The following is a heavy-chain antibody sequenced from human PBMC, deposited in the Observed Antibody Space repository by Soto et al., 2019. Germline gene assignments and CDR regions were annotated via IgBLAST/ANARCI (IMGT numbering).Heavy chain of an antibody. CDR1: GGTFSTYS. J-gene: IGHJ6*02. D-gene: IGHD3-16*01. CDR3: ARATNGDYVYYGLDV. V-gene: IGHV1-69*01. Sequence: QVPLVQSGAEVKKPGSSVKVSCKASGGTFSTYSISWVRQAPGQGLEWMGGIIPIFGTSNFAQNFQGRVTITADESTSTAYMELNSLRSEDTAVYYCARATNGDYVYYGLDVWGQGTTVTVSS. CDR2: IIPIFGTS.